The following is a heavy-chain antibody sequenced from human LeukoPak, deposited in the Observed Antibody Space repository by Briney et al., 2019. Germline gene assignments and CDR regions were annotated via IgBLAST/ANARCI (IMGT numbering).Heavy chain of an antibody. CDR2: IYASGST. V-gene: IGHV4-4*07. CDR1: GGSNSHYY. Sequence: SETLPLTRIVTGGSNSHYYWSSMRQPAGMGLEWIGRIYASGSTNYNPSLKSRVTMSVDTSNNQFSLNLSSVTAADTAVYYCARTSARGAQFDYWGQGTLVTVSS. D-gene: IGHD3-10*01. CDR3: ARTSARGAQFDY. J-gene: IGHJ4*02.